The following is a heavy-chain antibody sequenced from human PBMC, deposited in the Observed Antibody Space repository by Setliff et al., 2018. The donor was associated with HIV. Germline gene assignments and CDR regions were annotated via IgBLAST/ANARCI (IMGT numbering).Heavy chain of an antibody. V-gene: IGHV4-39*01. Sequence: SETLSLTCAVSGGSMSDVSSYWGWIRQPPGKGLEWIGNIHYGGFFWYSPSLKSRVTISVDTSKNQFSLKLSSVTAADTAVYYCARPALGIGGGSRFDNWGQGTRVTVSS. D-gene: IGHD3-10*01. CDR2: IHYGGFF. CDR1: GGSMSDVSSY. CDR3: ARPALGIGGGSRFDN. J-gene: IGHJ4*02.